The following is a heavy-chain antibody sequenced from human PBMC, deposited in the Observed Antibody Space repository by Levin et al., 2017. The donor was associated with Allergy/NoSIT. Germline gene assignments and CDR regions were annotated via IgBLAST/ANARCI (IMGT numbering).Heavy chain of an antibody. V-gene: IGHV3-7*01. CDR3: ARDRYCSSTSCQKENYYYYSYMDV. Sequence: GGSLRLSCAASGFTFSSYWMSWVRQAPGKGLEWVANIKQDGSEKYYVDSVKGRFTISRDNAKNSLYLQMNSLRAEDTAVYYCARDRYCSSTSCQKENYYYYSYMDVWGKGTTVTVSS. CDR2: IKQDGSEK. J-gene: IGHJ6*03. D-gene: IGHD2-2*01. CDR1: GFTFSSYW.